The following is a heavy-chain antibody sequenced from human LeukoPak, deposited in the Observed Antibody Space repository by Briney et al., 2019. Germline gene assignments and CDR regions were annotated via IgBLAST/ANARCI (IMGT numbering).Heavy chain of an antibody. V-gene: IGHV3-11*01. J-gene: IGHJ4*02. Sequence: GSLRLSCAASGFTFSDYYMSWIRQAPGKGLDWVSYISSSGSTIYYADPVKGRFTLSRDNAKNSLYLQMNSLRAEDTAVYYCAKDSAKKYDDYWGQGTLVTVSS. CDR1: GFTFSDYY. CDR3: AKDSAKKYDDY. CDR2: ISSSGSTI. D-gene: IGHD2/OR15-2a*01.